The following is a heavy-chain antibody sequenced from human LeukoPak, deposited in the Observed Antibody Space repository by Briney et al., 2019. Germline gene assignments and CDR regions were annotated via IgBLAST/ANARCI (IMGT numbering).Heavy chain of an antibody. J-gene: IGHJ4*02. V-gene: IGHV1-69*04. CDR3: ARDWLDYGGGFDY. D-gene: IGHD4-23*01. Sequence: SVKVSCKASGGTFSSYAISWVRQAPGQGLEWMGRIIPIFGIANYAQKFQGRVTVTADRSTSTAYMELSSLRSEDTAVYYCARDWLDYGGGFDYWGQGTLVTVSS. CDR1: GGTFSSYA. CDR2: IIPIFGIA.